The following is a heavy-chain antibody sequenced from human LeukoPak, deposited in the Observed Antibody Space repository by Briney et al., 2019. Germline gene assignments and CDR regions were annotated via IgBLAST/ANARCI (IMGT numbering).Heavy chain of an antibody. CDR1: GYIFTGYY. CDR2: INPNSGGT. J-gene: IGHJ4*02. Sequence: ASVKVSCKASGYIFTGYYMHWVRQAPGQGLEWMGWINPNSGGTNFAQKFRGRVTMTRDTSISTAYMDLSRLRSDDTAVYYCARSRIGSQFDFWGQGTLVIVSS. CDR3: ARSRIGSQFDF. D-gene: IGHD1-26*01. V-gene: IGHV1-2*02.